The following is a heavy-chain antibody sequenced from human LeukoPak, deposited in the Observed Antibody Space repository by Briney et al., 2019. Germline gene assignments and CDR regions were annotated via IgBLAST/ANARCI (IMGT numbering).Heavy chain of an antibody. V-gene: IGHV1-2*02. CDR3: AREGGDAFDI. Sequence: GSSVKVSCKASGGTFSSYTISWVRQAPGQGLEWMGWINPNSGGTNYAQKFQGRVTMTRDTSISTAYMELSRLRSDDTAVYYCAREGGDAFDIWGQGTMVTVSS. D-gene: IGHD3-16*01. CDR1: GGTFSSYT. J-gene: IGHJ3*02. CDR2: INPNSGGT.